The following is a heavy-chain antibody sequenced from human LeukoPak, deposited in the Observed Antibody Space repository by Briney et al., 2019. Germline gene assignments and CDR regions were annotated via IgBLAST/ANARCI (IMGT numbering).Heavy chain of an antibody. CDR1: GFTFSSYS. V-gene: IGHV3-21*01. Sequence: GGSLRLSCAASGFTFSSYSMNWVRQAPGTGLEWVSSISSSSSYIYYADSVKGRFTISRDNAKNSLYLQMNSLRAEDTAVYYCARYQGSGWYDIPYWVQGTLVTVSS. CDR3: ARYQGSGWYDIPY. D-gene: IGHD6-19*01. CDR2: ISSSSSYI. J-gene: IGHJ4*02.